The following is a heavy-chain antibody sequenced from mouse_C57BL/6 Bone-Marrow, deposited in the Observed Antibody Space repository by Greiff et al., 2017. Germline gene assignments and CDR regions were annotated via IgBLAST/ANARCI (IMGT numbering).Heavy chain of an antibody. D-gene: IGHD3-2*02. CDR3: ARREGDSSGPYFDY. Sequence: QVQLKQSGAELVRPGASVKLSCKASGYTFTDYYINWVKQRPGQGLEWIARIYPGSGNTYYNEKFKGKATLTAEKSSSTAYMQLSSLTSEDSAVYFCARREGDSSGPYFDYWGQGTTLTVSS. CDR1: GYTFTDYY. CDR2: IYPGSGNT. V-gene: IGHV1-76*01. J-gene: IGHJ2*01.